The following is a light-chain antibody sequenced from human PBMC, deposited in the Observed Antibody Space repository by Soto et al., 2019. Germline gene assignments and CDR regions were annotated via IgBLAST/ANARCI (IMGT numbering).Light chain of an antibody. J-gene: IGKJ2*01. V-gene: IGKV3-20*01. Sequence: EIVLTQSPGTLSLSPGERATLSCRASQSVYNNYLAWYQQKPGQTPRLLVNGASNRATGIPDRFSGGGSGTDFTLTSSSLEPEDFAVYYCQQYGRPPLSFGQGTRVEIK. CDR2: GAS. CDR3: QQYGRPPLS. CDR1: QSVYNNY.